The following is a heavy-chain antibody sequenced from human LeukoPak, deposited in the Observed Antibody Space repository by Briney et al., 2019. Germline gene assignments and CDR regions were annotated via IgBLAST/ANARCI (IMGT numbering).Heavy chain of an antibody. D-gene: IGHD1-26*01. CDR1: GGSFSGYY. CDR3: SRGLSGSFTYYYYYVDV. V-gene: IGHV4-34*01. J-gene: IGHJ6*03. Sequence: SETLSLTCAVYGGSFSGYYWSGIRQPPGKGLEGMGEINHSGSTNYNPSLKSRVTISGDTIKNQFSLKLNSVTAADTAVYYRSRGLSGSFTYYYYYVDVWGKGTTVTVSS. CDR2: INHSGST.